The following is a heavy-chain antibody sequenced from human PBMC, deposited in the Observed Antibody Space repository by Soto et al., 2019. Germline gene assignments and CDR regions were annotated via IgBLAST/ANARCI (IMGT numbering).Heavy chain of an antibody. CDR2: ISAYNGNT. V-gene: IGHV1-18*01. CDR3: ARVFIPDYDFWSGYEGWFDP. D-gene: IGHD3-3*01. Sequence: QVQLVQSGAEVKKPGASVKVSCKASGYTFTSYGISWVRQAPGQGLEWMGWISAYNGNTNYAQKLQGRVTMTTDTSTSTAYMELRSLRSDDKAVYYCARVFIPDYDFWSGYEGWFDPWGQGTLVTVSS. CDR1: GYTFTSYG. J-gene: IGHJ5*02.